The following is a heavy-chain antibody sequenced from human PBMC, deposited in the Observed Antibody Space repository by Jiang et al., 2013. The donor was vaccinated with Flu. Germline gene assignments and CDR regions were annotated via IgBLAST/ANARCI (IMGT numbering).Heavy chain of an antibody. V-gene: IGHV3-73*01. Sequence: VQLVESGGGLVQPGGSLKLSCAASGFTFSGSAMHWVRQASGKGLEWVGHIRSKTNRYATVYAASVKGRFTISRDDSKNTAYLQMNSLKTEDTAVYYCSRLYYFDSSSPADYYYGTDVWGQGTTVTVSS. D-gene: IGHD3-22*01. J-gene: IGHJ6*02. CDR2: IRSKTNRYAT. CDR1: GFTFSGSA. CDR3: SRLYYFDSSSPADYYYGTDV.